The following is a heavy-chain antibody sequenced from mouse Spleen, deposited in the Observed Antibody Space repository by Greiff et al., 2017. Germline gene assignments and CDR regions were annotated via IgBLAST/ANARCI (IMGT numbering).Heavy chain of an antibody. CDR1: GYSFTDYN. CDR2: INPNYGTT. Sequence: LVESGPELVKPGASVKISCKASGYSFTDYNMNWVKQSNGKSLEWIGLINPNYGTTSYNQKFKGKATLTVDQSSSTAYMQLNSLTSEDSAVYYCARFITTVVVDAMDYWGQGTSVTVSS. V-gene: IGHV1-39*01. CDR3: ARFITTVVVDAMDY. J-gene: IGHJ4*01. D-gene: IGHD1-1*01.